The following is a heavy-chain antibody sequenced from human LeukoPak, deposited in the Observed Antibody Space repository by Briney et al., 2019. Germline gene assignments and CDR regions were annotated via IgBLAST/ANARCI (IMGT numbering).Heavy chain of an antibody. V-gene: IGHV3-23*01. CDR2: ISDSGGST. D-gene: IGHD3/OR15-3a*01. CDR3: AKRGVVIRVILVGFHKEAYYFES. J-gene: IGHJ4*02. CDR1: GITLSNYG. Sequence: GGSLRLSCAVSGITLSNYGMSWVRQAPGKGLEWVAGISDSGGSTKYADSVKGRFTIARDNRKNTLYLQMNSLRAEDTAVYFCAKRGVVIRVILVGFHKEAYYFESWGQGVLVTVSS.